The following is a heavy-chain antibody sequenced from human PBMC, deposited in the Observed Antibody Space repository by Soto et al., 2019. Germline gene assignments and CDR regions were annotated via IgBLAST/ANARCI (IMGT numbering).Heavy chain of an antibody. D-gene: IGHD6-19*01. Sequence: EVQLVQSGAEVKKPGESLKISCKGYGYSFSTYWVAWVRQMPGKGLEWMGIIYPGDSDTRYSPSFRDQITLSADKSISTVYLQWNSLRASDTAIYYCARLGYGSEWYPSGLDVWGQGTTVAVSS. CDR1: GYSFSTYW. V-gene: IGHV5-51*01. CDR2: IYPGDSDT. J-gene: IGHJ6*02. CDR3: ARLGYGSEWYPSGLDV.